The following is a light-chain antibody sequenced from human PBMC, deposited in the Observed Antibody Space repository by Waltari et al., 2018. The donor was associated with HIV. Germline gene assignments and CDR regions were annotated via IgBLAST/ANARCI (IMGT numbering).Light chain of an antibody. J-gene: IGKJ2*01. CDR1: QSISTY. CDR3: QQGDRSPYT. CDR2: AAS. V-gene: IGKV1-39*01. Sequence: DIQMTQSPSSLSASVGDRVIITCRASQSISTYLNWYQQKPGKAPKLLIYAASNLQSGVPSGFSGGGSGTDFTLTISSLQPEDFATYYCQQGDRSPYTFGQGTKLEIK.